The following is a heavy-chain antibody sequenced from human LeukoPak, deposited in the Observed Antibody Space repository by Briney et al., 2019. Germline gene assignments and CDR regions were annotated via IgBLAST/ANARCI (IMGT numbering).Heavy chain of an antibody. CDR3: AAGRDIAVAGPGGYFDY. V-gene: IGHV3-11*01. D-gene: IGHD6-19*01. CDR2: ISPGGNTI. J-gene: IGHJ4*02. CDR1: GFTFSDYH. Sequence: PGASLRLSCAASGFTFSDYHMNWIRQAPGKGLEWVSYISPGGNTIYLADSVNGRFTLSRDSARNSLSLQMNSLTAEDTAVYYCAAGRDIAVAGPGGYFDYWGRGTLVTVSS.